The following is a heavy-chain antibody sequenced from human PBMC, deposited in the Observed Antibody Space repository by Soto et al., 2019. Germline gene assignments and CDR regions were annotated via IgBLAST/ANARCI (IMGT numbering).Heavy chain of an antibody. CDR2: IDWDDDK. V-gene: IGHV2-70*13. D-gene: IGHD3-10*01. Sequence: SGPTLVNPTQTLTLTCTFSGFSLSTSGMCVSWIRQPPGKALEWLALIDWDDDKYYSTSLKTSLTISKDTSKNQVVLTMTNMDPVNTATYYCARITVVGGASDYYYGMDVWGQGTTVTVSS. CDR3: ARITVVGGASDYYYGMDV. J-gene: IGHJ6*02. CDR1: GFSLSTSGMC.